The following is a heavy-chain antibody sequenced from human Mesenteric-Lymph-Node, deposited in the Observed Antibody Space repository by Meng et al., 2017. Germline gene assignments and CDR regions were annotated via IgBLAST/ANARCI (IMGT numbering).Heavy chain of an antibody. J-gene: IGHJ4*02. D-gene: IGHD3-16*01. V-gene: IGHV3-48*03. Sequence: GESLKISCAASGSTFSSDDMNWVRQAPGKGLEWVSFISSSGGLIYYADSVKGRFTISRDNSKNTLYLQMNSLRAEDTAVYYCARDRLPRSYFDYWGQGTLVTVSS. CDR3: ARDRLPRSYFDY. CDR1: GSTFSSDD. CDR2: ISSSGGLI.